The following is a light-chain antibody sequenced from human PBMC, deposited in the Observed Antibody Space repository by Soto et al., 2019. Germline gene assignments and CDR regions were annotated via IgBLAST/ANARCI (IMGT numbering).Light chain of an antibody. CDR1: STVRTT. Sequence: EIMLQQSPPILYVSPWDDAPLSCSAGSTVRTTVGRSQQKAGQAPRRLIYGASTRATAIPDRLRRSRSEKQVPLTISRLQSEDSAVYSCQQNNRWPHPTFGQGTRLEIK. CDR3: QQNNRWPHPT. J-gene: IGKJ5*01. V-gene: IGKV3-15*01. CDR2: GAS.